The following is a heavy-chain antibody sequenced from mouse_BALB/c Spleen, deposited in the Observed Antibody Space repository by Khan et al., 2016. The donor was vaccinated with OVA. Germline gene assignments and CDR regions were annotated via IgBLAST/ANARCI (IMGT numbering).Heavy chain of an antibody. CDR3: GNSGGSYYFDY. V-gene: IGHV1-37*01. CDR1: GYSFTGYF. Sequence: VQLQQSGPELVKPGASVKISCKASGYSFTGYFMNWVKQSHGRSLDWIGRINPDNGDTFYNQKFKGKATLTVDKSSTTAHMELLSLTSADSAVYYCGNSGGSYYFDYWGQGNTLTVSS. J-gene: IGHJ2*01. D-gene: IGHD3-1*01. CDR2: INPDNGDT.